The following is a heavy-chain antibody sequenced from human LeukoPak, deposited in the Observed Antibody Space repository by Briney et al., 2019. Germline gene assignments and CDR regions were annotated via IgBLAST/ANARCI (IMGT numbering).Heavy chain of an antibody. Sequence: SETLSLTCIVSGGSISSDYWGWIRQPPGKGLEWIGSIYHSGSTYYNPSFKSRVTISVDTSKNQFSLKLSSVTPEDTAVYYCARGTGWPQFDYWGQGTLVTVSS. CDR2: IYHSGST. V-gene: IGHV4-38-2*02. CDR3: ARGTGWPQFDY. CDR1: GGSISSDY. J-gene: IGHJ4*02. D-gene: IGHD6-19*01.